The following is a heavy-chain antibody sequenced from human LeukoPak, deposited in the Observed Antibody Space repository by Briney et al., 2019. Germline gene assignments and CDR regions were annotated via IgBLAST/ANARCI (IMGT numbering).Heavy chain of an antibody. CDR1: GGXXSXXXX. J-gene: IGHJ4*02. CDR3: ATSGVGVRGVLEY. Sequence: SGTLSLTCAVSGGXXSXXXXXXWXXXXXGXXLXWIGEIFHSGTTNYKSSLKSRVTMSVDKSKNQFSLEVTSVTAADTAVYYCATSGVGVRGVLEYRGQGILVTVSS. D-gene: IGHD3-10*01. CDR2: IFHSGTT. V-gene: IGHV4-4*02.